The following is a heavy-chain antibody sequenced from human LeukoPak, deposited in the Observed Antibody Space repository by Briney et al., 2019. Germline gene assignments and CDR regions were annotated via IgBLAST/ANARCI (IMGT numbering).Heavy chain of an antibody. V-gene: IGHV3-7*01. J-gene: IGHJ4*02. Sequence: ASLRLSCAASGFTFSSYWMSWVRQAPGKGLEWVANIKQDGSEKYYVDSVKDRFTISRDNAKNSLYLQMNSLRAEDTAVYYCARRRYSGSSQHFDYWGQGTLVTVSS. D-gene: IGHD1-26*01. CDR2: IKQDGSEK. CDR3: ARRRYSGSSQHFDY. CDR1: GFTFSSYW.